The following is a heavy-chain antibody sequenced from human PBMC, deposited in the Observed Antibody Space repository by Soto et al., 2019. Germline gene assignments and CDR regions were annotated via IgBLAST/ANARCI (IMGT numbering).Heavy chain of an antibody. CDR3: VKDRSDTWSFDY. D-gene: IGHD2-8*02. CDR1: GFTFSSCA. V-gene: IGHV3-30*18. CDR2: VSHDGSLY. J-gene: IGHJ4*02. Sequence: QVQLVESGGGVVQPGRSLRLSCAASGFTFSSCAMYWVRQVPGKGLEWLAVVSHDGSLYPYADSVKGRFSISRDNSRKTLYLQMNSLRPEDTAVYYCVKDRSDTWSFDYWGQGTLVTVSS.